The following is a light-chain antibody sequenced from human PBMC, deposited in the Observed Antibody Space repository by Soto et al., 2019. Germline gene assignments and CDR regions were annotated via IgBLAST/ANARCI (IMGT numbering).Light chain of an antibody. J-gene: IGKJ4*01. Sequence: EIALTQSPGTLSLSPGERATLSCRASQSVPGGSVGWYQQIPGQAPRLLIYRTSSRATGIPDRFSGSGSGTDFTLTISRLEPEDFAVYFCHEYGSAPLTFGGGTNVEIK. CDR3: HEYGSAPLT. CDR2: RTS. V-gene: IGKV3-20*01. CDR1: QSVPGGS.